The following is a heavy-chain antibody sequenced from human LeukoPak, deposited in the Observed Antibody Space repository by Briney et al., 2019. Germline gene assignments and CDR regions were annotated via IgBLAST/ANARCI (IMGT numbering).Heavy chain of an antibody. D-gene: IGHD3-16*02. V-gene: IGHV4-34*01. CDR2: ISHSGST. Sequence: PSETLSLTCDVYGESFSGHYWSWIRQPPGKGLEWIGEISHSGSTNYNPSLKSRVTISVDTSKNQFSLKLSSVSAADTAVYYCARGGGGYQNWFDPWGQGTLVTVSS. CDR3: ARGGGGYQNWFDP. CDR1: GESFSGHY. J-gene: IGHJ5*02.